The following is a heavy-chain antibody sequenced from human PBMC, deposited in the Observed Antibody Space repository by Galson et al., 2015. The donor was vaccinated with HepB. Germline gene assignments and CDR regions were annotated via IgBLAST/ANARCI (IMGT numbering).Heavy chain of an antibody. J-gene: IGHJ3*01. CDR1: GFTFSSHG. V-gene: IGHV3-30*18. Sequence: SLRLSCAASGFTFSSHGIHWVRQAPGKGLEWVAVISFDGSYRYYADSVKGRFTISRDNSKNTLYLQMNSLRAEDTAMYYCAKDRYYGDDSFDVWGRGTVVTVSS. D-gene: IGHD4-17*01. CDR3: AKDRYYGDDSFDV. CDR2: ISFDGSYR.